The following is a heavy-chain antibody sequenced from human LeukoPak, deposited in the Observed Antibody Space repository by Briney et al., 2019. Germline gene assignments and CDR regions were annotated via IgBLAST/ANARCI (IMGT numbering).Heavy chain of an antibody. V-gene: IGHV3-23*01. CDR2: ISGSGGST. CDR3: AKDWDGSSWYRRGY. CDR1: GFTFSSYA. D-gene: IGHD6-13*01. J-gene: IGHJ4*02. Sequence: GGSLRLSCAASGFTFSSYAMSWVRQAPGKGLEWVSAISGSGGSTYYADSVKGRFTISRDNSKNTLYLQMNSLRAEDTAVYYCAKDWDGSSWYRRGYWGQGTLVTVSS.